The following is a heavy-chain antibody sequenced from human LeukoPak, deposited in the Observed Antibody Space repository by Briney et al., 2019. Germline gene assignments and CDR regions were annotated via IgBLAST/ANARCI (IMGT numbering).Heavy chain of an antibody. CDR1: GYTFTSYA. CDR3: ARVGDYYDSSGLFDY. Sequence: ASVKVSCKASGYTFTSYAMNWVRQAPGQGVEWMGWINTNTGNPTYAQGFTGRFVFSLDTSVSTAYLQISSLKAEDTAVYYCARVGDYYDSSGLFDYWGQGTLVTVSS. V-gene: IGHV7-4-1*02. J-gene: IGHJ4*02. D-gene: IGHD3-22*01. CDR2: INTNTGNP.